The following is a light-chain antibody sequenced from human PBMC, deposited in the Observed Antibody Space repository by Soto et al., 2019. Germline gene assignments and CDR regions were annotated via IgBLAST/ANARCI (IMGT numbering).Light chain of an antibody. V-gene: IGKV3-20*01. CDR3: QQYGPSRT. Sequence: EVVLTQSPGTLSLSPGERATLSCRASQRINTSYLAWYQQKPGQAPRLIVSGASIRATGIPDRFSGSGSGTDFTLTINRLEPEDFAVYYCQQYGPSRTFGQGTKVDIK. CDR2: GAS. J-gene: IGKJ1*01. CDR1: QRINTSY.